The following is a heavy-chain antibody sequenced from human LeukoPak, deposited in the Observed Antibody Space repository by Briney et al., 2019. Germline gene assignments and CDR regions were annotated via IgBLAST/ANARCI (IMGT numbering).Heavy chain of an antibody. CDR1: GGSISSSSYY. CDR3: ARQYIYFDAFDI. CDR2: IYYSGST. D-gene: IGHD1-1*01. Sequence: MSSETLSLTCTVSGGSISSSSYYWGWIRQPPGKGLEWIGSIYYSGSTYYNPSLKSRVTISVDTSKNQFSLKLSSVTAADTAVYYCARQYIYFDAFDIWGQGTMVTVSS. J-gene: IGHJ3*02. V-gene: IGHV4-39*01.